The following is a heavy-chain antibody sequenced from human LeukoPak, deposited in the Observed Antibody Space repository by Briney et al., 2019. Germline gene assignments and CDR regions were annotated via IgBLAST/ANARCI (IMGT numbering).Heavy chain of an antibody. V-gene: IGHV3-23*01. CDR1: GFTFSSYA. J-gene: IGHJ4*02. Sequence: PGGSLRLSCAASGFTFSSYAMSWVRQAPGKGLEWVSAISGSGGSTYYADSVKGRFTISRGNSKNTLYLQMNSLRAEDTAVYYCAKEGGYSGYDYSRYFDYWGQGTLVTVSS. D-gene: IGHD5-12*01. CDR2: ISGSGGST. CDR3: AKEGGYSGYDYSRYFDY.